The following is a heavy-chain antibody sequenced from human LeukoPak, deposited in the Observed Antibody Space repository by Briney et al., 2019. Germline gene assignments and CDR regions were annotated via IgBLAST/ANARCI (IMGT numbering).Heavy chain of an antibody. CDR2: IYTSGST. CDR3: ARALGGYPANFDY. J-gene: IGHJ4*02. Sequence: PSETLSLTCTVSGGSISSGSYYWSWIRQPAGKGLEWIGRIYTSGSTNYNPSLKSRVTISVDTSKNQFSLKLSSVTAADTAVYYCARALGGYPANFDYWGQGTLVTVSS. V-gene: IGHV4-61*02. CDR1: GGSISSGSYY. D-gene: IGHD1-26*01.